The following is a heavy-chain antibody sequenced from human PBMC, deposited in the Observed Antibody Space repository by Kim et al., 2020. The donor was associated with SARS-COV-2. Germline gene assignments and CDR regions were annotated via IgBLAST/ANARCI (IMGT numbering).Heavy chain of an antibody. CDR2: IYTSGST. Sequence: SETLSLTCTVSGGSISSYYWSWIRQPAGKGLEWIGRIYTSGSTNYNPSLKSRVTMSVDTSKNQFSLKLSSVTAADTAVYYCARDTDYDYVWGSYRYTRNHWYFDLWGRGTLVTVSS. J-gene: IGHJ2*01. D-gene: IGHD3-16*02. CDR3: ARDTDYDYVWGSYRYTRNHWYFDL. V-gene: IGHV4-4*07. CDR1: GGSISSYY.